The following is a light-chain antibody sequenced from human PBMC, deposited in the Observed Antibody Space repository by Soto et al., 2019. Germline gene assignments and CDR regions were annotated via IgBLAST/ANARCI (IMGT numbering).Light chain of an antibody. J-gene: IGKJ1*01. CDR1: QSINSN. CDR3: QQYYSYPRT. CDR2: AAS. Sequence: DIQMTQSPSSLSASVGDRVTITCRASQSINSNLNWFQQKPGRAPNVLISAASTLQSGVPSRFSGSGSGTDFTLTISCLQSEDFATYYCQQYYSYPRTFGQGTKVDIK. V-gene: IGKV1-16*01.